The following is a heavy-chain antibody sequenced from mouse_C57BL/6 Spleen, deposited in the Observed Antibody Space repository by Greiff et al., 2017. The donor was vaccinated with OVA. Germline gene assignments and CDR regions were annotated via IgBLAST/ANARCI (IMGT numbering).Heavy chain of an antibody. CDR3: AREGYDYDRVYYFDY. CDR2: IDPSDSYT. D-gene: IGHD2-4*01. CDR1: GYTFTSYW. Sequence: QVQLQQPGAELVRPGTSVKLSCKASGYTFTSYWMHWVKQRPGQGLEWIGVIDPSDSYTNYNQKFKGKATMTVDTSSSTAYMQLSSLTSEDSAVYYCAREGYDYDRVYYFDYWGQGTTLTVSS. J-gene: IGHJ2*01. V-gene: IGHV1-59*01.